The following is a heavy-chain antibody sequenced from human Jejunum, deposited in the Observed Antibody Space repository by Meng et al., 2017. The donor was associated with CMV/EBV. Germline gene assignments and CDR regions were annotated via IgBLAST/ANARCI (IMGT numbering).Heavy chain of an antibody. CDR1: GYIFTTYW. CDR2: IYPGDSDT. V-gene: IGHV5-51*01. D-gene: IGHD3-10*02. J-gene: IGHJ6*02. CDR3: ARQLLFGYNYYGMDV. Sequence: GYIFTTYWIGWVRQMPGKGLEWMGIIYPGDSDTRYSPSFQGQVTISVDKSISTAYLQWSRLKASDSAIYYCARQLLFGYNYYGMDVWGQGTTVTVSS.